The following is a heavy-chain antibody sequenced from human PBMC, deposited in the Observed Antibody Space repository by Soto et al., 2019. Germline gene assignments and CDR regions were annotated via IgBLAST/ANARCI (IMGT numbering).Heavy chain of an antibody. J-gene: IGHJ4*02. Sequence: SETLSLTCTVSGGSISSGGYYWSWIRQHPGKGLEWIGYIYYSGSTYYNPSLKSRVTISVDTSKNQFSLKLSSVTAADTAVYYCARESRSYYFDYWGQGTLVTVS. CDR2: IYYSGST. V-gene: IGHV4-31*03. CDR1: GGSISSGGYY. CDR3: ARESRSYYFDY. D-gene: IGHD2-2*01.